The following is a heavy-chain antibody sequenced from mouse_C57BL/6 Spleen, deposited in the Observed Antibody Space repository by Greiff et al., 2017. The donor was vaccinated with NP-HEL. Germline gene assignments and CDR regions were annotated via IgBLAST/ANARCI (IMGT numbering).Heavy chain of an antibody. V-gene: IGHV1-52*01. CDR2: IDPSDSET. Sequence: QVQLQQSGAELVRPGSSVKLSCKASGYTFTSYWMHWVKQRPIQGLEWIGNIDPSDSETHYNQKFKDKATLTVDKSSSTAYMQLSSLTSEDSAVYYCARDYYGSLFDYWGQGTTLTVSS. D-gene: IGHD1-1*01. J-gene: IGHJ2*01. CDR1: GYTFTSYW. CDR3: ARDYYGSLFDY.